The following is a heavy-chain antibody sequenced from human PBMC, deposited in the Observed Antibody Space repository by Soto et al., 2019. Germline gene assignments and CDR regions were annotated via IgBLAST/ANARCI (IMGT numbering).Heavy chain of an antibody. D-gene: IGHD3-10*01. CDR1: VFTFSSYG. V-gene: IGHV3-30*18. CDR3: AKSSGLYRRSSAFDY. J-gene: IGHJ4*02. CDR2: ISYDGSNK. Sequence: PVGSLRLSCAASVFTFSSYGMHCVRHSPGKGLEWVAVISYDGSNKYYADSVKGRFTISRDNSKNTLYLQMNSLRAEDTAVYYCAKSSGLYRRSSAFDYGGQGNLVTVYS.